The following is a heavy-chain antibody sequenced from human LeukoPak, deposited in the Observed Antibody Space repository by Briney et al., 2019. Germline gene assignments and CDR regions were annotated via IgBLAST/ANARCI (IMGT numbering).Heavy chain of an antibody. V-gene: IGHV1-24*01. CDR2: FDTEDGET. CDR3: ATDPPGDFWSGYLFGY. Sequence: ASVTVSFMVSGYTLTELSMHWVRQAHGKGIEWMGGFDTEDGETIYAQKFQGRVTMTEDTSTDTAYMELSSLRSEDTAVYYCATDPPGDFWSGYLFGYWGQGTLVTVSS. J-gene: IGHJ4*02. CDR1: GYTLTELS. D-gene: IGHD3-3*01.